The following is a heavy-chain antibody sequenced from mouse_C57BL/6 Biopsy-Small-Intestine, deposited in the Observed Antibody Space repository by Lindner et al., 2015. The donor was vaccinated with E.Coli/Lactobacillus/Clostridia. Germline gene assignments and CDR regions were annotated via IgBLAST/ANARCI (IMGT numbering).Heavy chain of an antibody. CDR3: TRSGYGSSYGYFDV. CDR2: IDPETGGT. CDR1: GYTFTDYE. Sequence: VQLQESGAELVRPGASVTLSCKASGYTFTDYEMHWVKQTPVRGLEWIGTIDPETGGTAYNQKFKGKAILTADKSSSTAYMELRSLTSEDSAVYYCTRSGYGSSYGYFDVWGTGTTVTVSS. J-gene: IGHJ1*03. D-gene: IGHD1-1*01. V-gene: IGHV1-15*01.